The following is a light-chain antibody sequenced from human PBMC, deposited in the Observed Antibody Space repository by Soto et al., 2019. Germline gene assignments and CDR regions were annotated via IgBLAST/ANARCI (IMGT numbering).Light chain of an antibody. Sequence: QSVLTQPPSASGTPGQRVTVSCSGSSSNIETNYVYWYQQLPGTAPKLLIFRNNQRPSGVPDRFSGSKSGTSASLAISGLRSEDEADYFCAAWDDSLSGAVFGGGTKVTVL. CDR3: AAWDDSLSGAV. V-gene: IGLV1-47*01. CDR2: RNN. CDR1: SSNIETNY. J-gene: IGLJ3*02.